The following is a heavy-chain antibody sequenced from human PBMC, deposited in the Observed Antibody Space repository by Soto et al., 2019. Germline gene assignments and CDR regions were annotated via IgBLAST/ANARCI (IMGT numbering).Heavy chain of an antibody. Sequence: SVKVSCKASGGTFSSYAISWVRQAPGQGLEWMGGIIPIFGTANYAQKFQGRVTITADESTSTAYMELSSLRSEDTAVYYCASRNSGSYSPFDYWGQGTLVTVSS. CDR2: IIPIFGTA. V-gene: IGHV1-69*13. J-gene: IGHJ4*02. CDR1: GGTFSSYA. CDR3: ASRNSGSYSPFDY. D-gene: IGHD1-26*01.